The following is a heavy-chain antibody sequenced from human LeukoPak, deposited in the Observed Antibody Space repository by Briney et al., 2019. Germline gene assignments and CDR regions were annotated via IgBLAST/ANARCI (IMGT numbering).Heavy chain of an antibody. Sequence: SETLSLTCTVSGYSISSGYYWGWIRQPPGKGLEWIGSVYHSGSTYYNPSLKSRVTISVDTSKNQFSLKLSSVTAADTAVYYCASNGGGYDYSFDYWGQGTLVTVSS. J-gene: IGHJ4*02. D-gene: IGHD5-12*01. CDR3: ASNGGGYDYSFDY. CDR2: VYHSGST. CDR1: GYSISSGYY. V-gene: IGHV4-38-2*02.